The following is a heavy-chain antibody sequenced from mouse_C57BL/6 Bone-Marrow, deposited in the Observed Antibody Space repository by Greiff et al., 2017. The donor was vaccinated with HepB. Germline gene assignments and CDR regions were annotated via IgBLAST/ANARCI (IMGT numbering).Heavy chain of an antibody. CDR3: ARSAMVTTGGYYFDY. Sequence: VQLQQSGTELVKPGASVKLSCKASGYTFTSYWMHWVKQRPGQGLEWIGNINPSNGGTNYNEKFKSKATLTVDKASSTAYMQLSSLTSEDSAVYYCARSAMVTTGGYYFDYWGQGTTLTVSS. CDR2: INPSNGGT. V-gene: IGHV1-53*01. D-gene: IGHD2-2*01. CDR1: GYTFTSYW. J-gene: IGHJ2*01.